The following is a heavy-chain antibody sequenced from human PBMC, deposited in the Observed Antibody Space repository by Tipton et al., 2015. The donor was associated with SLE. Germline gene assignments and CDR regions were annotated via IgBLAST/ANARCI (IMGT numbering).Heavy chain of an antibody. Sequence: QLVQSGAEVKKPGASVKVSCKASGYTFTSYGISWVRQAPGQGLEWMGWISTYNGSTHYAQNLQGRVTMTTYTSTSTAYMELRSLRSDDTAVYYCAKDRPYGSSWYGTSSDWGQGILVAVSS. CDR2: ISTYNGST. V-gene: IGHV1-18*01. CDR3: AKDRPYGSSWYGTSSD. J-gene: IGHJ4*02. D-gene: IGHD6-13*01. CDR1: GYTFTSYG.